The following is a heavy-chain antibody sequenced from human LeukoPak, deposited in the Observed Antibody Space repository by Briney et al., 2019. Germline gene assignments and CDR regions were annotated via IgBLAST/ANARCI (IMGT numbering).Heavy chain of an antibody. CDR1: GGSISSRSYY. CDR3: AREYFSSPDF. V-gene: IGHV4-39*02. D-gene: IGHD6-6*01. CDR2: VYYSGST. Sequence: SETLSLTSTVSGGSISSRSYYWGWIRQPPGKGLEWIGSVYYSGSTFYNPSLKSRVTISVDTSKNQFSLKLSSVSAADTAVYYCAREYFSSPDFWGQGTLVTVSS. J-gene: IGHJ4*02.